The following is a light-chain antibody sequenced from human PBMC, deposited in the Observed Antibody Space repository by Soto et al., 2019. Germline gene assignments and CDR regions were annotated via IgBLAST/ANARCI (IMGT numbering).Light chain of an antibody. CDR3: MQALQTRWT. CDR1: QSLLHDNGNNY. J-gene: IGKJ1*01. Sequence: EIVMTQSPLSLPVTPGEPASISCRSSQSLLHDNGNNYLDWYLQKPGQSPQLLIYLASHRASGVPDRFSGSGSGTEFTLKISRVEAEDVGVYYCMQALQTRWTFGQGTKVEIK. V-gene: IGKV2-28*01. CDR2: LAS.